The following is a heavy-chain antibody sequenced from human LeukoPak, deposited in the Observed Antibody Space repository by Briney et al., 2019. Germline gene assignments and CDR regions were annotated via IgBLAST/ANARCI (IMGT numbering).Heavy chain of an antibody. CDR3: ARPYSSSWYVAFDI. CDR1: GYTFTGYY. D-gene: IGHD6-13*01. Sequence: ASVKVSCKASGYTFTGYYMHWVRQAPGQGLEWMGWINPNSGGTNCAQKFQGRVTMTRDTSISTAYMELSRLRSDDTAVYYCARPYSSSWYVAFDIWGQGTMVTVSS. V-gene: IGHV1-2*02. J-gene: IGHJ3*02. CDR2: INPNSGGT.